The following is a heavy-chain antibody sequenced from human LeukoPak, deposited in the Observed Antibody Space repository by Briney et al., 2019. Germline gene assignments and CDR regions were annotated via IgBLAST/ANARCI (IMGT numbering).Heavy chain of an antibody. V-gene: IGHV3-7*01. CDR2: IKQDGSEK. Sequence: GGSLRLSCAASGFSFSSYWMTWVRQAPGKGLEWVANIKQDGSEKYYVDSVKGRFTISRDNAKNSLYLQMNSLISEDTAVYYCSRETNDFWSGRRIDYWGQGALVTVSS. D-gene: IGHD3-3*01. CDR1: GFSFSSYW. J-gene: IGHJ4*02. CDR3: SRETNDFWSGRRIDY.